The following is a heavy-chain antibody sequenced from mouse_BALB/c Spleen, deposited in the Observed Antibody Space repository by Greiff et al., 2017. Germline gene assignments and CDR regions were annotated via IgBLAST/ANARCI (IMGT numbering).Heavy chain of an antibody. V-gene: IGHV2-2*02. D-gene: IGHD2-4*01. CDR3: ASYDYDGWFAY. CDR1: GFSLTSYG. Sequence: VKLVESGPGLVAPSQSLSITCTVSGFSLTSYGVHWVRQSPGKGLEWLGVIWSGGSTDYNAAFISRLSISKDNSKSQVFFKMNSLQANDTAIYYCASYDYDGWFAYWGQGTLVTVSA. J-gene: IGHJ3*01. CDR2: IWSGGST.